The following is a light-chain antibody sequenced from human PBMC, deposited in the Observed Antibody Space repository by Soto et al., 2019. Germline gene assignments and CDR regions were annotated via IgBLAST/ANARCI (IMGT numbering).Light chain of an antibody. V-gene: IGLV3-1*01. CDR2: QDS. CDR3: QAWDSSTVV. Sequence: SYELTQPPSVSVSPGQTASITCSGDKLGXKYACWYQQKPXXSPVLVIYQDSKRPSGIPERFSGSNSGNTATLTISGTQAMDEADYYCQAWDSSTVVFGGGTQLTVL. CDR1: KLGXKY. J-gene: IGLJ2*01.